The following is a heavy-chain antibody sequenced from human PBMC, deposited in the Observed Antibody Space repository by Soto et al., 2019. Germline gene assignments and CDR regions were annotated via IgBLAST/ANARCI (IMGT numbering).Heavy chain of an antibody. D-gene: IGHD4-17*01. CDR1: GAPFSSYT. CDR2: IIPILGIA. CDR3: ARDPNDSGDIPRYFQH. V-gene: IGHV1-69*04. J-gene: IGHJ1*01. Sequence: SVKVSCKASGAPFSSYTISWVRQAPGPGLEWMGRIIPILGIANYAQKFHGRVTITADKSTSTDYMELSSLRSETTAEYHPARDPNDSGDIPRYFQHWGQGTLVNVS.